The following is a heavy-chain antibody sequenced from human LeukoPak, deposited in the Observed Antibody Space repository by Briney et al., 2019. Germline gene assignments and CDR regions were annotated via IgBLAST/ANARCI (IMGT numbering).Heavy chain of an antibody. CDR3: ARRCYDSSGFDC. Sequence: PGGSLRLSCAASGFTFTTYAMSWVRQVPGKGLEWVSAISGSGGSTYYADSVKGRFTISRDNSKNTLYLQMNSLRAEDTAVYYCARRCYDSSGFDCWGQGTLVTVSS. CDR1: GFTFTTYA. J-gene: IGHJ4*02. CDR2: ISGSGGST. V-gene: IGHV3-23*01. D-gene: IGHD3-22*01.